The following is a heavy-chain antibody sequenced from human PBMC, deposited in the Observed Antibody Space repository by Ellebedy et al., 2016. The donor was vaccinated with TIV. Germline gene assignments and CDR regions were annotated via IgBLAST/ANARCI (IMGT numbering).Heavy chain of an antibody. CDR2: ISWNSANI. V-gene: IGHV3-9*01. CDR3: VRGGPLDY. J-gene: IGHJ4*02. Sequence: SLKISXVASGFKFDDYAMYWVRQAPGKGPEWVSGISWNSANIGYGDSAKGRFTTSRDDAKKSLYLQMNNLRAEDTAVYYCVRGGPLDYWGQGTLVTVSS. CDR1: GFKFDDYA.